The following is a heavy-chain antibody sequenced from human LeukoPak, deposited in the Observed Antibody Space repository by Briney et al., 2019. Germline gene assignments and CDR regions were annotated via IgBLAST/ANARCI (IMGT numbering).Heavy chain of an antibody. CDR1: GFTVSSNY. Sequence: GGSLRLSCAASGFTVSSNYMSWVRQAPGKGLEWVSVIYSGGSTYYADSVKGRFTISRDNSKNTLYLQMNSLRAEDTAMYYCARQNTPHGNFDYWGQGTLVTVSS. V-gene: IGHV3-53*01. CDR3: ARQNTPHGNFDY. J-gene: IGHJ4*02. CDR2: IYSGGST. D-gene: IGHD1-26*01.